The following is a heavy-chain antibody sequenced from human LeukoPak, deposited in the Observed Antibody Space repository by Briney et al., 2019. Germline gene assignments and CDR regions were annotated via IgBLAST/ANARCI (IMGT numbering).Heavy chain of an antibody. J-gene: IGHJ5*02. Sequence: SETLSLTCTVSGGSISSYYWSWIREPAGKGLEWIGRIYTSGSTNYNPSLKSRVTMSVDTSKNQFSLKLSSVTAADTAVYYCARDSCSGGSCYMYNWFDPWGQGTLVTVSS. CDR3: ARDSCSGGSCYMYNWFDP. CDR1: GGSISSYY. V-gene: IGHV4-4*07. D-gene: IGHD2-15*01. CDR2: IYTSGST.